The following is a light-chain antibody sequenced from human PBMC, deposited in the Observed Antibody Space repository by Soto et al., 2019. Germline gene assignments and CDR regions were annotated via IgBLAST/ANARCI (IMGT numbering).Light chain of an antibody. J-gene: IGKJ5*01. V-gene: IGKV2D-29*01. Sequence: DVVLTQTPLSLSVTRGQPASISCMSIQSLLYGDGKTYLYWYLQRPGQPPQLLIYDGSNRFSGVPDRFSGSGSGTDFTLKINRVEAEDVGVYYCMQRTHVPITFGQGTRLEIK. CDR2: DGS. CDR1: QSLLYGDGKTY. CDR3: MQRTHVPIT.